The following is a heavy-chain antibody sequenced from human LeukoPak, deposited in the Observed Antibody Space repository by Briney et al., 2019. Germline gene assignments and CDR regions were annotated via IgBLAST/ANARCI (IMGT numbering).Heavy chain of an antibody. J-gene: IGHJ5*02. CDR3: ARVKGNWFDP. Sequence: GASVKVSCKASGYTFTGYYMHWVRQAPGQGLEWMGWISAYNGNTNYAQKLQGRVTMTTDTSTSTAYMELRSLRSDDTAVYYCARVKGNWFDPWGQGTLVTVSS. CDR2: ISAYNGNT. V-gene: IGHV1-18*04. CDR1: GYTFTGYY.